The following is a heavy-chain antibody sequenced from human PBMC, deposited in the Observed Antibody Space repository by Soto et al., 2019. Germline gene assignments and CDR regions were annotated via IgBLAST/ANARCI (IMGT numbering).Heavy chain of an antibody. V-gene: IGHV1-18*01. CDR1: GYTFTSYG. D-gene: IGHD2-2*01. CDR2: ISAYNGNT. CDR3: ARGGVVVLVPAAMGHYYYGMDV. Sequence: QVQLVQSGAEVKKPGASVKVSCKASGYTFTSYGISWVRQAPGQGLEWMGWISAYNGNTNYAQKLQGRVTMTTDTSTSTAYMELRSLRSDDTAVYYCARGGVVVLVPAAMGHYYYGMDVWGQGTTVTVSS. J-gene: IGHJ6*02.